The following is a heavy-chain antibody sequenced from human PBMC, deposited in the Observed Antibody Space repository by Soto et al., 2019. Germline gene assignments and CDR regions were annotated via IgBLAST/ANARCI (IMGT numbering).Heavy chain of an antibody. D-gene: IGHD6-13*01. J-gene: IGHJ6*02. CDR2: SKRKIDAGTR. CDR3: TTGACSSCGYSKGMDV. V-gene: IGHV3-15*01. CDR1: GFTFSNAW. Sequence: GGSLRLSCAASGFTFSNAWMSWIRQAPGKGLEWVGRSKRKIDAGTRDYVAAARGRYPSSRDVSKNPLYLQMNSATTEGSAACYRTTGACSSCGYSKGMDVCGQGTRVTV.